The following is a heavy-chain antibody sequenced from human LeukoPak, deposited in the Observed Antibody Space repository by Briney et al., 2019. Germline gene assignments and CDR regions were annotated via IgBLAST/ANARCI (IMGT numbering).Heavy chain of an antibody. CDR3: ARQYYYDSHTFDY. Sequence: PSETLSLTCTVSGGSISSYYWSWIRQHPGKGLEWIGYIYYSGSTNYNPSLKSRVTISVDTSKNQFSPKLSSVTAADTAVYYCARQYYYDSHTFDYWGQGTLVTVSS. J-gene: IGHJ4*02. CDR2: IYYSGST. V-gene: IGHV4-59*08. CDR1: GGSISSYY. D-gene: IGHD3-22*01.